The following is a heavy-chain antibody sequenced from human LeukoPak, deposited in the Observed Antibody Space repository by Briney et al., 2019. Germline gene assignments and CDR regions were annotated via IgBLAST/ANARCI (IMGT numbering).Heavy chain of an antibody. V-gene: IGHV1-2*02. D-gene: IGHD3-22*01. CDR3: ARVSRFYYDSSGDFDY. CDR2: ITPNSGAT. Sequence: ASVRVSCKASGYTFTDYYMHWVRQAPGQGLEWMGWITPNSGATKYAQKFRGRVSMTRDTSINTAYMELSRLRSDDTAIYYCARVSRFYYDSSGDFDYWGQGTLVTVSS. J-gene: IGHJ4*02. CDR1: GYTFTDYY.